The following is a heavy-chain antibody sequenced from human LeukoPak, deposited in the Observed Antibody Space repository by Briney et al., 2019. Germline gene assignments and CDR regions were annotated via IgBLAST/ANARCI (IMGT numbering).Heavy chain of an antibody. D-gene: IGHD2-15*01. CDR2: IYYSGST. CDR1: GGSISSSSYY. CDR3: ARAGYCSGGSCYSDAFDI. J-gene: IGHJ3*02. V-gene: IGHV4-39*07. Sequence: SETLSLTCTVSGGSISSSSYYWGWIRQPPGKGLEWIGSIYYSGSTYYNPSLKSRVTISVDTSKSQFSLKLSSVTAADTAVYYCARAGYCSGGSCYSDAFDIWGQGTMVTVSS.